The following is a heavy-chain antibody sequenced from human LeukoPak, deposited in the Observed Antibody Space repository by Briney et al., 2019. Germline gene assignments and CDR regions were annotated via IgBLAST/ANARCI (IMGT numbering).Heavy chain of an antibody. CDR3: ARLSPAGWGVAVEY. V-gene: IGHV4-39*01. CDR2: IYYSGST. D-gene: IGHD3-10*01. Sequence: NPSETLSLTCTVSGGSIGTSSHYWGWIRQPPGKGLEWIGRIYYSGSTYYNPSLKSRVTISVDTSKNQFSLKLSSVTAADTAVYICARLSPAGWGVAVEYWGQGTLVTVSS. CDR1: GGSIGTSSHY. J-gene: IGHJ4*02.